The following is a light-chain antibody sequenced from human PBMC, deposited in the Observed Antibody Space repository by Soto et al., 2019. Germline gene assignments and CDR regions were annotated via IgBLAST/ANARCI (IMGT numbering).Light chain of an antibody. V-gene: IGKV1-5*01. Sequence: DIQMTQSPSTLSASVGDRVSITCRASQSISSWLAWYQQKPGKAPKLLIYDASSLESGVPSRFSGSGSGTEFTLTISSLQPDEVAAYHFQQYNSYSHTFGQGTKLEIK. CDR3: QQYNSYSHT. CDR2: DAS. CDR1: QSISSW. J-gene: IGKJ2*01.